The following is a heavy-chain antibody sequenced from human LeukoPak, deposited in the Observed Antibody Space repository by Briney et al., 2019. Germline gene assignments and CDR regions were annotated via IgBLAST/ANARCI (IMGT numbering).Heavy chain of an antibody. J-gene: IGHJ4*02. CDR1: GGSISSYY. D-gene: IGHD3-3*01. V-gene: IGHV4-4*09. CDR3: ARLANYDFWSGYYEGSFFDY. Sequence: SETLSLTSTVSGGSISSYYWSWIRQPPGKGLEWIGYIYTSGSTNYNPSLKSRVTISVDTSKNQFSLKLSSVTAADTAVFDCARLANYDFWSGYYEGSFFDYWGQGTLVTVSS. CDR2: IYTSGST.